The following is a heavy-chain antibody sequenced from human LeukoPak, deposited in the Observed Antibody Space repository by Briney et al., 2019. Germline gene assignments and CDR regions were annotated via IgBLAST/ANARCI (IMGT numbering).Heavy chain of an antibody. CDR3: ARDSYYYDSSGYYDAFDI. Sequence: ASVKVSCKASGYTFTGYYMHWVRQAPGQGLEWMGWINPNSGGTNYAQKFQGRVTITRDTSISTAYMELSRLRSDDTAVYYCARDSYYYDSSGYYDAFDIWGQGTMVTVSS. CDR1: GYTFTGYY. V-gene: IGHV1-2*02. CDR2: INPNSGGT. J-gene: IGHJ3*02. D-gene: IGHD3-22*01.